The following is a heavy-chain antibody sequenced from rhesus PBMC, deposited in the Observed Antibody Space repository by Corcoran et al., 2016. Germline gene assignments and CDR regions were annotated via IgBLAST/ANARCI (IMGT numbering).Heavy chain of an antibody. CDR3: ARGGHGSNFGYFDI. J-gene: IGHJ2*01. V-gene: IGHV4-80*01. CDR1: GTSISSSW. CDR2: INGNSGST. Sequence: QLQLQESGPGLVKPSETLSLTCAVSGTSISSSWWNWIRQPPGKGLEWIGEINGNSGSTNSNPSLKSRLTISKDTSTNQFSLKLTSVPAADTAVYYCARGGHGSNFGYFDIWGPGTPITISS. D-gene: IGHD4-29*01.